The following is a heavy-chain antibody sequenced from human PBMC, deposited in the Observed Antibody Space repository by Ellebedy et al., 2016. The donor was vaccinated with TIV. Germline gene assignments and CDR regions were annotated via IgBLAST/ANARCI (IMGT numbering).Heavy chain of an antibody. J-gene: IGHJ4*02. CDR3: AKGRYSGSGSYKNTFDY. CDR2: ITGSGDTT. CDR1: GFTFNNYV. D-gene: IGHD3-10*01. V-gene: IGHV3-23*01. Sequence: PGGSLRLSCAASGFTFNNYVMSRVRQAPGEGLEWVSLITGSGDTTYYADSVKGRFTISRDNSKNTLYLQMNSLRADDTAVYHCAKGRYSGSGSYKNTFDYWGQGTLVTVSS.